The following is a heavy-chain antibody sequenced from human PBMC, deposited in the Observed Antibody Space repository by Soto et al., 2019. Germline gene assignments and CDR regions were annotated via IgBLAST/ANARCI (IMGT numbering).Heavy chain of an antibody. D-gene: IGHD6-13*01. CDR1: GYTFTSYG. CDR2: ISAYNGNT. Sequence: QVQLVQSGAEVKKPGASVKVSCKASGYTFTSYGISWVRQAPGQGLEWMGWISAYNGNTNYAQKRQGRVTMTTDPSTSTAYMELRSLRSDDTAVYYCASGQLVGRPAYYYYGMDVWGQGTTVTVSS. V-gene: IGHV1-18*01. CDR3: ASGQLVGRPAYYYYGMDV. J-gene: IGHJ6*02.